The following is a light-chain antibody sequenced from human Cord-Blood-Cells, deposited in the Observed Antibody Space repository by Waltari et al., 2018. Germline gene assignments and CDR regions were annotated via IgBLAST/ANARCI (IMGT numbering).Light chain of an antibody. CDR3: QQSSSTPLT. J-gene: IGKJ4*02. CDR2: AAS. V-gene: IGKV1-39*01. Sequence: DIQMTQSPSSLSASVGDRVTIPCRASQSISSYLNWYQKKPGKAPKLLIYAASSLQSGVPSRFSGNGSGTDFTLTISSLQSEDFAPYYCQQSSSTPLTFGGGTKVEIK. CDR1: QSISSY.